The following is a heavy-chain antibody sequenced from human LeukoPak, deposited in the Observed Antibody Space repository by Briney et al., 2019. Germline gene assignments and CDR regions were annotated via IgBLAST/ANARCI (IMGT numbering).Heavy chain of an antibody. CDR2: IYTSGST. CDR1: GGSISSGSYY. V-gene: IGHV4-61*02. CDR3: ARDYYDSSGYYFFVY. D-gene: IGHD3-22*01. J-gene: IGHJ4*02. Sequence: SETLSLTCTVSGGSISSGSYYWSWIRQPAGKGLEWIGRIYTSGSTNYNPSLKSRVTISVDTSKNQFSLKLSSVTAADTAVYYCARDYYDSSGYYFFVYWGQGTLVTVSS.